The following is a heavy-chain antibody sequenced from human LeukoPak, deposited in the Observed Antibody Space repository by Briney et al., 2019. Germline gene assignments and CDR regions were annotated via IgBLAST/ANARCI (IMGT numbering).Heavy chain of an antibody. CDR1: GFTFSSYG. CDR2: ISYDGSNK. CDR3: AELAYCGGDCLTD. Sequence: GRSLRLSCAASGFTFSSYGMHWVRQAPGKGLEWVAVISYDGSNKYYADSVKGRFTISRDNSKNTLYLQMNSLRAEDTAVYYCAELAYCGGDCLTDWGQGTLVTVSS. V-gene: IGHV3-30*18. J-gene: IGHJ4*02. D-gene: IGHD2-21*02.